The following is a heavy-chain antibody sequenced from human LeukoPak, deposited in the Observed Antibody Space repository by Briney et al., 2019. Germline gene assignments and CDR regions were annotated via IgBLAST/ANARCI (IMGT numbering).Heavy chain of an antibody. V-gene: IGHV3-43*02. CDR1: GFTFGDYA. D-gene: IGHD1-26*01. Sequence: GGSLRLSCAASGFTFGDYAMHWVRQAPGKGLEWVSPISGDGGSTYYADSVKGRFTISRDNSKNSLYLQMNSLRTEDTALYYCAKDIPPFEDGRDWFDPWGQGTLVTVSS. CDR3: AKDIPPFEDGRDWFDP. J-gene: IGHJ5*02. CDR2: ISGDGGST.